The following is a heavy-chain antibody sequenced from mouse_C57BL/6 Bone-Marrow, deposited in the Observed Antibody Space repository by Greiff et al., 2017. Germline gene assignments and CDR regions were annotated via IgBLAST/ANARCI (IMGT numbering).Heavy chain of an antibody. Sequence: VQLQQSGAELVRPGASVKLSCKASGYTFTDYYINWVKQRPGQGLEWIARIYPGSGNTYYNEKFKGKATLTAEKSSSTAYMQLSSLTSEDSAVYFCARWYYGFAYWGQGTLVTVSA. CDR3: ARWYYGFAY. CDR2: IYPGSGNT. CDR1: GYTFTDYY. V-gene: IGHV1-76*01. J-gene: IGHJ3*01. D-gene: IGHD1-1*01.